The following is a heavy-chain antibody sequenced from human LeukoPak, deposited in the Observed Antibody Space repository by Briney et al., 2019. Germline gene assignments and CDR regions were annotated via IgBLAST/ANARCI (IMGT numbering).Heavy chain of an antibody. D-gene: IGHD3-10*01. Sequence: SETLSLTCAVYGGSFSGYYWSWIRQPPGKGLEWIGEINHSGSTNYNPSLKNRVTISVDRSKNQLSLNLRSVTAADTAVYYCARGEVRGAVNYWGQGTLVTVSS. V-gene: IGHV4-34*01. CDR2: INHSGST. CDR1: GGSFSGYY. J-gene: IGHJ4*02. CDR3: ARGEVRGAVNY.